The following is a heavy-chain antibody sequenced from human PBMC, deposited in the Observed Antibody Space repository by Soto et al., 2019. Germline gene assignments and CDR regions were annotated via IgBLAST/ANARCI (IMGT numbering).Heavy chain of an antibody. D-gene: IGHD1-1*01. V-gene: IGHV4-59*08. CDR1: GGSISSYY. CDR3: ARLEIRQLSDYYGMDF. J-gene: IGHJ6*02. Sequence: QVQLQESGPGLVKPSETLSLTCTVSGGSISSYYWSWIRQPPGKGLEWIGYIYYSGSTNYNPSLKSRGTIPVDTSKNQFSLKLSAVTAADTAVYYCARLEIRQLSDYYGMDFWGQGTTVTVSS. CDR2: IYYSGST.